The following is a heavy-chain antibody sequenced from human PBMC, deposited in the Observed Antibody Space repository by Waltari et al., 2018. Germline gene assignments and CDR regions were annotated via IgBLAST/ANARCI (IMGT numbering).Heavy chain of an antibody. J-gene: IGHJ4*02. CDR1: GGSFSGSY. CDR3: ARVVMITFGGVIVPPLFDY. Sequence: QVQLQQWGAGLLKPSETLSLTCAVYGGSFSGSYWSWIRQPPGKGLEWIGEIKHSGRTNYNPSLKSRVTISVETSKNQFSLKLSSVTAADTAVYYCARVVMITFGGVIVPPLFDYWGQGTLVTVSS. D-gene: IGHD3-16*02. CDR2: IKHSGRT. V-gene: IGHV4-34*01.